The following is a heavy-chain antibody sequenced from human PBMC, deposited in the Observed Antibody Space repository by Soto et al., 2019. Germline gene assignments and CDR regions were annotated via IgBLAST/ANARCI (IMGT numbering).Heavy chain of an antibody. CDR3: ARYGYGYSNPFYYYMDV. J-gene: IGHJ6*03. D-gene: IGHD4-4*01. CDR1: GFTFSSYG. Sequence: QVQLVESGGGVVQPGRSLRLSCAASGFTFSSYGMHWVRQAPGKGLEWVAVIWYDGSNKYYADSVKGRFTISRDNSKNTLYLKMNSLRAEDTAVYYCARYGYGYSNPFYYYMDVWGKGTTVTVSS. V-gene: IGHV3-33*01. CDR2: IWYDGSNK.